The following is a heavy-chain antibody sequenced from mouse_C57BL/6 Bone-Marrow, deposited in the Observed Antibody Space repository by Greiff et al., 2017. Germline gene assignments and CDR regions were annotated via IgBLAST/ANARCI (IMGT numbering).Heavy chain of an antibody. CDR1: GFTFSSYG. D-gene: IGHD1-1*01. V-gene: IGHV5-6*01. Sequence: EVKVVESGGDLVKPGGSLKLSCAASGFTFSSYGMSWVRQTPDKRLEWVATIRSGGSYTYYPDSVKGRFTSTRDNAKNTLYVQMRSLKSEATAMSYCASVAGYYARDYWGQGTAVTVSS. J-gene: IGHJ4*01. CDR2: IRSGGSYT. CDR3: ASVAGYYARDY.